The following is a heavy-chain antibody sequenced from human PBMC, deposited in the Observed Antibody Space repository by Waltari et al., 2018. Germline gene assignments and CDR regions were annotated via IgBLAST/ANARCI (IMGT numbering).Heavy chain of an antibody. V-gene: IGHV5-51*01. J-gene: IGHJ4*02. CDR3: ARLRGSGPRLPSELDY. CDR1: GSRFTSHW. CDR2: IYPGDSDT. Sequence: EVQLVQSGAEVKKPGESLKISCKGSGSRFTSHWIGWVPQMPGKGLEWMGIIYPGDSDTRYSPSFQGQVTISADKSISTAYLQWSSLKASDTAMYYCARLRGSGPRLPSELDYWGQGTLVTVSS. D-gene: IGHD3-10*01.